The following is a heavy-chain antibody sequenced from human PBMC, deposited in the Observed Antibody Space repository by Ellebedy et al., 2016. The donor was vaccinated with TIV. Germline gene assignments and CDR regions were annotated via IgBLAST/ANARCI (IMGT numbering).Heavy chain of an antibody. V-gene: IGHV1-3*01. CDR2: TKGGNGET. Sequence: AASVKVSCKASGYTFTSYSIHWVRQAPGQGLEWMAWTKGGNGETKYSQKFQGRFTVTRDSSASTSDLELSSLRSEDTAVYYCAREFALTVTGLDVWGQGTTVTVSS. CDR3: AREFALTVTGLDV. D-gene: IGHD4-11*01. J-gene: IGHJ6*02. CDR1: GYTFTSYS.